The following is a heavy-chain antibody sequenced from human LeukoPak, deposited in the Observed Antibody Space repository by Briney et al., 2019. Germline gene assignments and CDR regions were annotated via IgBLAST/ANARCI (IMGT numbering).Heavy chain of an antibody. CDR3: AKDPHIVVVTATPDY. Sequence: GGSLRLSCAASGFSVSSSYMTWVRQAPGKGLEWVSVLYSSGYTNYADSVRGRFTISRDNSKNTLYLQMNSLRAEDAAVYYCAKDPHIVVVTATPDYWGQGTLVTVSS. CDR1: GFSVSSSY. V-gene: IGHV3-53*01. CDR2: LYSSGYT. D-gene: IGHD2-21*02. J-gene: IGHJ4*02.